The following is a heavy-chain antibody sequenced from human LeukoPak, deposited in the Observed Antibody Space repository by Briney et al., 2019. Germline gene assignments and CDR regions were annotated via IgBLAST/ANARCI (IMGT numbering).Heavy chain of an antibody. CDR3: AKEVVPGTSRSFDY. Sequence: GGSLRLSCAASGFTFSSYTMAWVRQAPGKGLECVSSLSFGGGTIYYADSVKGRFTISRDTSKNTLYLQMNSLRAVDTAIYYCAKEVVPGTSRSFDYWGQGTLVTVSS. D-gene: IGHD2-2*01. V-gene: IGHV3-23*01. CDR1: GFTFSSYT. CDR2: LSFGGGTI. J-gene: IGHJ4*02.